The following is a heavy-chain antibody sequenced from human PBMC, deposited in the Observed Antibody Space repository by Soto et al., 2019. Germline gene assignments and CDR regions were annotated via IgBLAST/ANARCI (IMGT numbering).Heavy chain of an antibody. J-gene: IGHJ5*02. CDR3: TTDGEGAAAGSLSP. D-gene: IGHD6-13*01. V-gene: IGHV3-15*07. CDR2: IKSKTDGGTT. Sequence: EVQLVESGGGLVKPGGSLRLSCAASGFTFSNAWMNWVRQAPGKGLEWVGRIKSKTDGGTTDYAAPVKGRFTISRDDSKDTLYLQMNSLKTEDTAVYYCTTDGEGAAAGSLSPWGQGTLVTVSS. CDR1: GFTFSNAW.